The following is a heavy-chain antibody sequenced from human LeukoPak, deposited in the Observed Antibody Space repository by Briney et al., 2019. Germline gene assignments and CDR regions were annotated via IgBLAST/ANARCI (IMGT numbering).Heavy chain of an antibody. CDR3: ARDIGVGVVPAAYIFDY. CDR1: GGSISSYY. CDR2: IYYSGST. Sequence: SETLSLTCTVSGGSISSYYWSWIRQPPGKGLEWIGYIYYSGSTNYNPSLKSRVTISVDTSKNQFSLKLSSVTAADTAVYYCARDIGVGVVPAAYIFDYWGQGTLVTVSS. D-gene: IGHD2-2*01. V-gene: IGHV4-59*12. J-gene: IGHJ4*02.